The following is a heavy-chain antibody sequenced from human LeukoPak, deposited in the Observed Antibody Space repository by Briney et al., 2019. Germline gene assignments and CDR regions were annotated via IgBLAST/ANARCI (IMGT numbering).Heavy chain of an antibody. D-gene: IGHD6-19*01. Sequence: GRSLRLSCAASGFTFSDYAMHWVRQAPGKGLEWVAVIWYDGSNKYYADSVKGRFTISRDNSKNTLYLQMNSLRAEDTAVYYCAKALNGLVDYWGQGTLVTVSS. CDR2: IWYDGSNK. J-gene: IGHJ4*02. CDR1: GFTFSDYA. V-gene: IGHV3-33*06. CDR3: AKALNGLVDY.